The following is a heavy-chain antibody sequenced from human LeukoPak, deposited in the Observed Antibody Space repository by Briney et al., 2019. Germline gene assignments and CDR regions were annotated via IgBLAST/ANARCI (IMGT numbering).Heavy chain of an antibody. D-gene: IGHD3-3*01. V-gene: IGHV4-59*01. J-gene: IGHJ3*02. CDR3: ARVGYYDFWSGLDFDI. CDR2: IYYSGST. CDR1: GGSFSGYY. Sequence: SETLSLTCAVYGGSFSGYYWSWIRQPPGKGLEWIGYIYYSGSTNYNPSLKSRVTISVDTSKNQFSLKLSSVTAADTAVYYCARVGYYDFWSGLDFDIWGQGTMVTVSS.